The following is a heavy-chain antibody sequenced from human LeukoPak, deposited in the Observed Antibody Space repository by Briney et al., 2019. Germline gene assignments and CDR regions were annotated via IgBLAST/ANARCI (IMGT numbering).Heavy chain of an antibody. CDR2: VKQDGSEK. D-gene: IGHD2-2*01. J-gene: IGHJ3*02. CDR3: AKDFAPQLYDAFDI. V-gene: IGHV3-7*03. Sequence: GGSLRLSCAASGFTFSSYWMSWVRQAPGKGLEWVANVKQDGSEKYYVDSVKGRFTISRDNAKNSLYLQMNSLRAEDTALYYCAKDFAPQLYDAFDIWGQGTMVTVSS. CDR1: GFTFSSYW.